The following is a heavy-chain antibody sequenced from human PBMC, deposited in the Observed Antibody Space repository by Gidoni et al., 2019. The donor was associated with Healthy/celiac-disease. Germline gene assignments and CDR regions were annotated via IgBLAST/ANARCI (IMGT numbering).Heavy chain of an antibody. CDR2: ISSSSSYI. Sequence: EVHLVESGGGLVKPGGALRIPCAASGFPCSIYSMNWVRQAPGKGLEWVSVISSSSSYIYYADSVKGRFTISRDNAKNSLYLQMNSLRAEDTAVYYCARGDEVVATSFGYWGQGTLVTVSS. J-gene: IGHJ4*02. CDR1: GFPCSIYS. CDR3: ARGDEVVATSFGY. V-gene: IGHV3-21*01. D-gene: IGHD5-12*01.